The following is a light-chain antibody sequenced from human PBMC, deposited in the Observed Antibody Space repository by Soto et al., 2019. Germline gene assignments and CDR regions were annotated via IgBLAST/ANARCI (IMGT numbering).Light chain of an antibody. CDR3: QQYVSSPLT. Sequence: EIVMTQSPVTLSVSPGERATLSCRASQSVNINLAWYQQKPGQAPRLLIYGASSRATGIPDRFSGSGSGTDFTLTISRLEPEDVAVYYCQQYVSSPLTFGGGTKV. CDR2: GAS. CDR1: QSVNIN. V-gene: IGKV3-20*01. J-gene: IGKJ4*01.